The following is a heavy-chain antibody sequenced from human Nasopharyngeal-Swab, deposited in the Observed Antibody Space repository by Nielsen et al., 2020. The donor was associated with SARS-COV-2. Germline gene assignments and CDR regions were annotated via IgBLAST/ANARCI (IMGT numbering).Heavy chain of an antibody. Sequence: GESLKISCAASGFTFSRYWMHWVRQAPGKGLVWVSRINSDGSSTIYADSVKGRFTISRDNAKTTLYLQLHSLKAEDTAVYFCARGHYDFPSGGSYYGMDVWGQGTTVIVSS. CDR3: ARGHYDFPSGGSYYGMDV. J-gene: IGHJ6*02. CDR1: GFTFSRYW. CDR2: INSDGSST. V-gene: IGHV3-74*01. D-gene: IGHD3-3*01.